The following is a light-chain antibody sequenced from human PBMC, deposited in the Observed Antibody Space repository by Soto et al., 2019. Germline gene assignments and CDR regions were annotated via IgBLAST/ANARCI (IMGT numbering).Light chain of an antibody. CDR3: HQYSKWRPFT. CDR2: GSS. V-gene: IGKV3-15*01. Sequence: EIVMTQSPATLSVSPGERATLSCRASQSVSSNLDWYQQKPGQPPRLLIYGSSTRATGIPARSSGSRSGTEFTLTISSLQSEDFAVYSCHQYSKWRPFTFGEGTKLEIK. J-gene: IGKJ2*01. CDR1: QSVSSN.